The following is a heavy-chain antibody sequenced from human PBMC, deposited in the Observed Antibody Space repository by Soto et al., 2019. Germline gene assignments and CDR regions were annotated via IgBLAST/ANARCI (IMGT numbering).Heavy chain of an antibody. CDR2: ISGSGGST. D-gene: IGHD2-15*01. Sequence: GGSLRLSCAASGFTFSSYAMSWVRQAPGKGLEWVSAISGSGGSTYYADSVKGRFTISRDNSKNTLYLQMNSLRAEDTAVYYCAKEALYCSGGSCQTEQYFDYWGQGTLVTVSS. CDR3: AKEALYCSGGSCQTEQYFDY. J-gene: IGHJ4*02. V-gene: IGHV3-23*01. CDR1: GFTFSSYA.